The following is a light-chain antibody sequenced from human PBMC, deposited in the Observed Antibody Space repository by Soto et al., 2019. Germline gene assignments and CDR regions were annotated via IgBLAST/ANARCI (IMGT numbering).Light chain of an antibody. CDR1: QDISTC. CDR3: QQCDNFPPT. V-gene: IGKV1-33*01. Sequence: DIHMTQSPSSLSASLGDRVTITCQASQDISTCLNWYQQKPGTAPQILIYDASNLGTGVAARFSGSGSGTTFTFTISSLQPEDTATYFCQQCDNFPPTFGPGTNVAV. J-gene: IGKJ3*01. CDR2: DAS.